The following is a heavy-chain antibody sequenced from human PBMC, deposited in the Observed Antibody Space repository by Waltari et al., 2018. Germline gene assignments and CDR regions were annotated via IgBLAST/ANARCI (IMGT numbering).Heavy chain of an antibody. D-gene: IGHD3-10*01. V-gene: IGHV4-59*11. J-gene: IGHJ6*02. CDR2: IYYSGST. CDR1: GGSISSPY. CDR3: ASLRFASGGMDV. Sequence: QVQLQESGPGLVKPSETLSLTCTVSGGSISSPYWSWIRQPPGKGLEWIGYIYYSGSTNYNPSLKSRVTISVDTSKNQFSLKLSSVTAADTAVYYCASLRFASGGMDVWGQGTTVTVSS.